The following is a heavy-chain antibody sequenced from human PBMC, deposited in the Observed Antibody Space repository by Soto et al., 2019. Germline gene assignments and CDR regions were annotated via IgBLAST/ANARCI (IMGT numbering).Heavy chain of an antibody. V-gene: IGHV3-30*18. CDR1: RFTFSDYA. J-gene: IGHJ4*02. D-gene: IGHD6-19*01. CDR2: VSHDGRNT. Sequence: VQLVESGGGVVQPGRSLRLSCAASRFTFSDYAMQWVRQAPGKGLEWVAVVSHDGRNTHYADSVKGRFTISRDSSKNTVSLEMTSLRAEDTAVYYCAKGGRQWLVTSDFNYWGQGALVTVSS. CDR3: AKGGRQWLVTSDFNY.